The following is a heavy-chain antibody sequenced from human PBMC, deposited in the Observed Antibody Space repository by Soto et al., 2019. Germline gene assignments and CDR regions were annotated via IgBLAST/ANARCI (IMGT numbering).Heavy chain of an antibody. CDR2: IYSGGST. CDR1: GFTDSSTY. D-gene: IGHD3-16*02. CDR3: ARVAIASGGVIAVTYALDV. Sequence: GGSLRLSCAASGFTDSSTYMSWVRQAPGKGLEWVSLIYSGGSTYYADSAKGRFTISRDNSKNTLYLQMNSLRDEDTAVYYCARVAIASGGVIAVTYALDVWGQGTTVTVSS. J-gene: IGHJ6*02. V-gene: IGHV3-66*01.